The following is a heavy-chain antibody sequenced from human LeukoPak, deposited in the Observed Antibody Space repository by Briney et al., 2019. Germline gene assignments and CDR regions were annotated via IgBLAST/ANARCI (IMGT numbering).Heavy chain of an antibody. V-gene: IGHV3-30*04. CDR1: GFPFSSYP. D-gene: IGHD3-9*01. CDR3: ARDQTKHRRYFDWLLSAFDI. Sequence: GGSLRLSCSASGFPFSSYPMHWIRQIPGKGLEWVAVISHDETNEYIAASMKGRFTISRDNSKNTLYLQMSSLRAEDSAVYYCARDQTKHRRYFDWLLSAFDIWGQGTLVTVSS. J-gene: IGHJ4*02. CDR2: ISHDETNE.